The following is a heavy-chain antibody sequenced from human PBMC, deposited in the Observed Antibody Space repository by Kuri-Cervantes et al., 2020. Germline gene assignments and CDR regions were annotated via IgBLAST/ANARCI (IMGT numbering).Heavy chain of an antibody. CDR3: ARGDDYVWGTYLFDY. J-gene: IGHJ4*02. Sequence: GGSLRLSCVVSGFTFSSYHMNWVRQAPGKGLEWIAYISNIGSVTYYADSVEGRFTISRDNAKKSLYLQMNSLRAEDTAVYYCARGDDYVWGTYLFDYWGQGTLVTVSS. CDR2: ISNIGSVT. D-gene: IGHD3-16*02. V-gene: IGHV3-48*03. CDR1: GFTFSSYH.